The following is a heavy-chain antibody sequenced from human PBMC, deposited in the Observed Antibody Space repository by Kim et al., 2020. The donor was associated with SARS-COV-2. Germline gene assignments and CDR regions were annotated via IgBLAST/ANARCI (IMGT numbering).Heavy chain of an antibody. J-gene: IGHJ4*02. Sequence: GGSLRLSCAASGFNFNIYNMIWVRQAPGKGLEWVSSISNNSNYIYYAHSLKGRFTISRDNAKNSLYLQMNSLRAEDTAVYYCARATLLYDTLTGYYHVFDYWGQGTLVIVSS. CDR3: ARATLLYDTLTGYYHVFDY. D-gene: IGHD3-9*01. CDR1: GFNFNIYN. CDR2: ISNNSNYI. V-gene: IGHV3-21*01.